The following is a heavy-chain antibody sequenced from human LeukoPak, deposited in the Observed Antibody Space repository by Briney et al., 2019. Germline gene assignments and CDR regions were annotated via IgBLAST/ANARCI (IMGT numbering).Heavy chain of an antibody. V-gene: IGHV1-18*01. CDR3: AGGEYYYDSSGYYFDY. CDR1: GYSFTDFG. CDR2: ISAYNGNT. J-gene: IGHJ4*02. Sequence: GASVKVSCKASGYSFTDFGISWVRQAPGQGLEWMGWISAYNGNTNYAQKLQGRVTMTTDTSTSTAYMELRSLRSDDTAVYYCAGGEYYYDSSGYYFDYWGQGTLVTVSS. D-gene: IGHD3-22*01.